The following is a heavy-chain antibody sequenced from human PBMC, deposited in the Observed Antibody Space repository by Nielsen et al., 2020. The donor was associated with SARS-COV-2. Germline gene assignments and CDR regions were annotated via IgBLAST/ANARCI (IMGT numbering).Heavy chain of an antibody. V-gene: IGHV3-7*01. D-gene: IGHD3-10*01. CDR1: RFTFSTYW. J-gene: IGHJ4*02. Sequence: GESLKISCAASRFTFSTYWMTWVRQAPGKGLEWVANIKQDGSERYYVDSVKGRFTISRDNAKNSLYLEMNSLTAEDTAMYYCARDLFGDFAYLDCWGQGTLVTVSS. CDR3: ARDLFGDFAYLDC. CDR2: IKQDGSER.